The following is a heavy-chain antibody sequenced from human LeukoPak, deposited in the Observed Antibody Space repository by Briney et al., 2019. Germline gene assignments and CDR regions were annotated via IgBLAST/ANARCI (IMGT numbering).Heavy chain of an antibody. CDR1: GFSLSTSGVG. CDR2: IYWDDDE. V-gene: IGHV2-5*02. CDR3: AHSCGGGNSAYFDY. D-gene: IGHD4-23*01. J-gene: IGHJ4*02. Sequence: RKSGPTLVNPTQTLTPTCTFSGFSLSTSGVGVGWIRQPPGKALEWLAVIYWDDDERYSPSLKSRLTITKDTSKNQVVLTMTNMDPVDTATYYCAHSCGGGNSAYFDYWGQGTLVTVSS.